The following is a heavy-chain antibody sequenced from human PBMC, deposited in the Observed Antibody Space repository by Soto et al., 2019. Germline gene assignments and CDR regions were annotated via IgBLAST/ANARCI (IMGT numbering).Heavy chain of an antibody. CDR2: ISYDGSNK. Sequence: QVQLVESGGGVVQPGRSLRLSCAASGFTFSSYAMHWVRQAPGKGLEWVAVISYDGSNKYYADSVKGRFTISRDNSKNPLYLQMNSLRAEDTAVYYCARATEAARRAPGAWGQGTLVTVSS. CDR1: GFTFSSYA. V-gene: IGHV3-30-3*01. J-gene: IGHJ4*02. CDR3: ARATEAARRAPGA. D-gene: IGHD6-6*01.